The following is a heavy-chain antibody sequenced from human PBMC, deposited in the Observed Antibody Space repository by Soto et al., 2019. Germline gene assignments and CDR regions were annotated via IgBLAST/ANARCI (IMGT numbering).Heavy chain of an antibody. V-gene: IGHV4-59*01. CDR2: IYYTGST. CDR1: GGSISNYY. D-gene: IGHD3-22*01. Sequence: TMSLTRTVYGGSISNYYWSWIRQPPGKGLEWIAYIYYTGSTNYNPSLKSRVTLSADTSKNQFSLKLISVTAADTAMYYCARVDSSGSYFDYWGQGTLVTVSS. J-gene: IGHJ4*02. CDR3: ARVDSSGSYFDY.